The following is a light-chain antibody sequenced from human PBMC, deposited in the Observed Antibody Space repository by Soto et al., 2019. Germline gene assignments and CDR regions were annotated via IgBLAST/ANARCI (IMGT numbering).Light chain of an antibody. CDR1: QSIGKH. J-gene: IGKJ5*01. CDR3: QQSYSTIT. Sequence: DIQMTQSPSFLSASVVDRVTITFRASQSIGKHLNWYQQKPGKAPKFLIYGASTLQSGVPSRFTGSGSGTDFTLTVNSLQAEDFATYYCQQSYSTITFGQGTRLEIK. CDR2: GAS. V-gene: IGKV1-39*01.